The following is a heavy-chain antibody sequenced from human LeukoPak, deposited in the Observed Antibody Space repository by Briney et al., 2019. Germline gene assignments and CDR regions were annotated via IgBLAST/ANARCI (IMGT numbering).Heavy chain of an antibody. Sequence: SETLSLTCTVSGDSISSYYWSWIRQPPGKGLEWIGYIYYSGSTNYDPSLKSRATISVDTSKNQFSLKLSSVTAADTAVYYCAKHYMGSSYNRGFDYWGQGTLVTVSS. D-gene: IGHD3-10*01. CDR2: IYYSGST. CDR3: AKHYMGSSYNRGFDY. CDR1: GDSISSYY. J-gene: IGHJ4*02. V-gene: IGHV4-59*08.